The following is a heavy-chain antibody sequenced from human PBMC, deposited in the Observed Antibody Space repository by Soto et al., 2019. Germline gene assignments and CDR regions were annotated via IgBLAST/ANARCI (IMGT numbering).Heavy chain of an antibody. J-gene: IGHJ5*02. CDR3: ARDIAVAGTCWFDP. Sequence: QPGGSLRLSCAAXGFTFSRYAMSWVRQAPGKGLEWVSGISGSGGSTYYADSVKGRFTISRNNSKNTLYLQMNSLRAEDTAVYNCARDIAVAGTCWFDPWGQGTLVTVSS. D-gene: IGHD6-19*01. V-gene: IGHV3-23*01. CDR1: GFTFSRYA. CDR2: ISGSGGST.